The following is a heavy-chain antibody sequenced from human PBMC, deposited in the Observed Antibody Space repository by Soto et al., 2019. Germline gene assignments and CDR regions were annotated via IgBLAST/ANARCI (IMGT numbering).Heavy chain of an antibody. CDR1: GFTFSSYS. D-gene: IGHD3-10*01. CDR2: ISSSSSTI. J-gene: IGHJ4*02. Sequence: EVQLVESGGGLVQPGGSLRLSCAASGFTFSSYSMNWVRQAPGKGLEWVSYISSSSSTIYYADSVKGRFTISGDNAKNSLYLQINRLRAEDTDVYYCARANYYGCPGDFDYWGQGTLVTVSS. V-gene: IGHV3-48*01. CDR3: ARANYYGCPGDFDY.